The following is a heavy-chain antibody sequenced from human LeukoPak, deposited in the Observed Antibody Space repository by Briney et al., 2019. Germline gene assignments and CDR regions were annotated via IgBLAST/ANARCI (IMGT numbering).Heavy chain of an antibody. CDR3: ARVRRGRYYYYYYYMDV. Sequence: PSETLSLTCAVYGGSFSGYYWSWIRQPPGKGLEWIGEINHSGSTNYNPSLKSRVTISVDTSKNQFSLKLSSVTAADTAVYYCARVRRGRYYYYYYYMDVWGKGTTVTVSS. CDR1: GGSFSGYY. V-gene: IGHV4-34*01. D-gene: IGHD3-16*01. J-gene: IGHJ6*03. CDR2: INHSGST.